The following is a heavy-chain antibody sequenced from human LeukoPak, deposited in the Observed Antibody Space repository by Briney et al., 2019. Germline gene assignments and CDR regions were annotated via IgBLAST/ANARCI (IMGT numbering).Heavy chain of an antibody. CDR1: GYTFTGYY. CDR3: ASNYDSSGPFDY. V-gene: IGHV1-46*01. J-gene: IGHJ4*02. Sequence: ASVKVSCKATGYTFTGYYRHWVRQAPGQGLEWMGIINPSGGSTSYAQKFQGRVTMTRDTSTSTVYMELSSLRSEDTAVYYCASNYDSSGPFDYWGQGTLVTVSS. CDR2: INPSGGST. D-gene: IGHD3-22*01.